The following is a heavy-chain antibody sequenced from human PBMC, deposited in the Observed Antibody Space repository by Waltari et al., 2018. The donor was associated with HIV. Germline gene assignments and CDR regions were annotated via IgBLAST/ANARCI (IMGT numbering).Heavy chain of an antibody. D-gene: IGHD2-2*01. V-gene: IGHV1-18*01. CDR3: ARVRCSSSSCYSGWFDP. J-gene: IGHJ5*02. CDR1: GYTFTSHG. CDR2: ISAYNGNT. Sequence: QVQLVPSGAEVKKPGASVKVSCTASGYTFTSHGISWVRQAPGQGLEWMGWISAYNGNTNYAHKLQGRVTMTTDTSTSTATMELRRLRSDDTAVYYCARVRCSSSSCYSGWFDPWGQGTLVTVTS.